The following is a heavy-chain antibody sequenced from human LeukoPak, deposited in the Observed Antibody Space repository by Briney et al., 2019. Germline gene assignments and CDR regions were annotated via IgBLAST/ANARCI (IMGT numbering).Heavy chain of an antibody. CDR2: IWYDGSNK. CDR3: AKGSVSYYFDY. Sequence: GGSLRLSCAASGFTFSSYGMHWVRQAPGKGLEWVAVIWYDGSNKYYADSVKGRFTISRDNSKNTLYLQMNSLRAEDTAVYYCAKGSVSYYFDYWGQRTLVTVSS. J-gene: IGHJ4*02. V-gene: IGHV3-33*06. D-gene: IGHD5/OR15-5a*01. CDR1: GFTFSSYG.